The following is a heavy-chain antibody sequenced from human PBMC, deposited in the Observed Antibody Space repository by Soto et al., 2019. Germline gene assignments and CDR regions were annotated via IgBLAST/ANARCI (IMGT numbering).Heavy chain of an antibody. CDR1: GDSVSSSSTA. D-gene: IGHD6-13*01. V-gene: IGHV6-1*01. CDR2: TYYWSKWYN. Sequence: SQTLSLTWAISGDSVSSSSTAWNWIRQSPSRGLEWRGRTYYWSKWYNDYAVSVKSRITINPDTSKNQFSLQLNSVTPEDTAVYYCASIAAAGTRDAFDIWGRGTMVTVS. J-gene: IGHJ3*02. CDR3: ASIAAAGTRDAFDI.